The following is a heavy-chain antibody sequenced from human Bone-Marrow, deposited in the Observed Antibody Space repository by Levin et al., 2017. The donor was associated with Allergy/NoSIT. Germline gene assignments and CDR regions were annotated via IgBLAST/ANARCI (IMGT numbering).Heavy chain of an antibody. D-gene: IGHD3-16*01. J-gene: IGHJ3*02. CDR1: GGSISTSRDY. CDR3: ATRLGEGSSSAANAFDI. Sequence: SCTVSGGSISTSRDYWGWIRQSPGERLEWIASIYYRGSTSYNPSLRNRVTISVDTSKNQFSLKMNSVTASDTAVYYCATRLGEGSSSAANAFDIWGQGTMVTVSP. V-gene: IGHV4-39*01. CDR2: IYYRGST.